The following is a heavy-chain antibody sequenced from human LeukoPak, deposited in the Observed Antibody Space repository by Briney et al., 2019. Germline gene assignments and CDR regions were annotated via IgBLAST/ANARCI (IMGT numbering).Heavy chain of an antibody. D-gene: IGHD5-12*01. V-gene: IGHV4-34*01. CDR1: GGSFSGYY. J-gene: IGHJ4*02. CDR3: ARVSGYDWESFYDY. CDR2: INHSGST. Sequence: SETLSLTCAVYGGSFSGYYWSWNRYPPGKGLEWVGEINHSGSTNYNPSLKSRVTISVDTSKNQFSLKLSSVTAADTAMYSCARVSGYDWESFYDYWGQGSLVTVPS.